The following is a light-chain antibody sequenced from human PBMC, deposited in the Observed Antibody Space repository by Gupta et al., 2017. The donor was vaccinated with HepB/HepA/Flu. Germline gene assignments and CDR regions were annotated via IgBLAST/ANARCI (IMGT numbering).Light chain of an antibody. Sequence: SSELTQDPAVSVALGQTVRITCQGDSLRSYYASWYQQKPGQAPVLVIYSKNNRPSGIPDRFSGSSSGNTASLTITGAQAEDEADYYCNSRDSSGNHLRVVFGEGTKLTVL. V-gene: IGLV3-19*01. CDR1: SLRSYY. CDR3: NSRDSSGNHLRVV. J-gene: IGLJ2*01. CDR2: SKN.